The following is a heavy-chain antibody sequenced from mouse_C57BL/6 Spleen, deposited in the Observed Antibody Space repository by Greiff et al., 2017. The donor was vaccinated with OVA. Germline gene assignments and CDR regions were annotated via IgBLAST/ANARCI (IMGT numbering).Heavy chain of an antibody. V-gene: IGHV5-4*01. D-gene: IGHD1-1*01. Sequence: EVHLVESGGGLVKPGGSLKLSCAASGFTFSSYAMSWVRQTPEKRLEWVATISDGGSYTYYPDNVKGRFTISRDNAKNNLYLQMSHLKSEDTAMYYCAREGYGSSYGYAMDYWGQGTSVTVSS. CDR1: GFTFSSYA. J-gene: IGHJ4*01. CDR2: ISDGGSYT. CDR3: AREGYGSSYGYAMDY.